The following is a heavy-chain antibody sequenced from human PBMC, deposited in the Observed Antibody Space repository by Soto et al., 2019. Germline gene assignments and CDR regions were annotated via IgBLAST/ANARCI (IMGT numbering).Heavy chain of an antibody. CDR1: GFTFSSYA. D-gene: IGHD6-19*01. CDR2: ISYDGSNK. Sequence: GGSLRLSCAASGFTFSSYAMNWVRQAPGKGLEWVAVISYDGSNKYYADSVKGRFTISRDNSKNTLYLQMNSLRAEDTAVYYCAKDYDGYSSGWYVAFDIWGQGTMVTVSS. J-gene: IGHJ3*02. CDR3: AKDYDGYSSGWYVAFDI. V-gene: IGHV3-30-3*01.